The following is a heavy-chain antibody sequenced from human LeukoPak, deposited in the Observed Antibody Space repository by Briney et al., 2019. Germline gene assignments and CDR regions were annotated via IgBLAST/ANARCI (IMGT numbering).Heavy chain of an antibody. V-gene: IGHV4-59*08. CDR1: GGSISSYY. J-gene: IGHJ4*02. CDR2: IYYSGST. CDR3: ARHVPPLAYGDSTEVPHFDY. D-gene: IGHD4-17*01. Sequence: PSETLSLTSTVSGGSISSYYWSWIRQPPGKGLEWMGYIYYSGSTNYNPSLTSRVTISVDTSKNQFSLKLSSVTAADTAVYYCARHVPPLAYGDSTEVPHFDYSGQRTHVTDSP.